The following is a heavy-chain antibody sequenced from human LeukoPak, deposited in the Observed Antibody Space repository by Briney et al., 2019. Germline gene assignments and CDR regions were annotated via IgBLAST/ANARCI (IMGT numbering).Heavy chain of an antibody. J-gene: IGHJ3*02. CDR3: ARGGSGSYAFDI. CDR2: ISYDGSNK. CDR1: GFTSSSYA. V-gene: IGHV3-30-3*01. Sequence: GGSLRLSCAASGFTSSSYAMHWVRQAPGKGLEWVAVISYDGSNKYYADSVKGRFTISRDNAKDSLYLQMNSLRAEDTAVYYCARGGSGSYAFDIWGQGTMVTVSS. D-gene: IGHD6-13*01.